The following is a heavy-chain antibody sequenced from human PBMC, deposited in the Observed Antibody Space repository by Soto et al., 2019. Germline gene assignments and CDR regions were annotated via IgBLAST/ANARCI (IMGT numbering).Heavy chain of an antibody. D-gene: IGHD2-8*01. J-gene: IGHJ6*03. Sequence: ETLSLTCTVSGGSISSYYWSWIRQPPGKGLEWIGYIYYSGSTNYNPSLKSRVTISVDTSKNQFSLKLSSVTAADTAVYYCARHLRAPRTRVSYYYYMDVWGKGTTVTVSS. CDR2: IYYSGST. CDR1: GGSISSYY. V-gene: IGHV4-59*08. CDR3: ARHLRAPRTRVSYYYYMDV.